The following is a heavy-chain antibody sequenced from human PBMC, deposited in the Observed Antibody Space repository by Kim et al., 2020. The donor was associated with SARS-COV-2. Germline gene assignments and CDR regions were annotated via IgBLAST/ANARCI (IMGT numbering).Heavy chain of an antibody. V-gene: IGHV4-31*03. CDR2: IYYSGST. CDR1: GGSISSGGYY. D-gene: IGHD2-2*01. CDR3: ARDIVVVPAHWFDP. Sequence: LRLSCTVSGGSISSGGYYWSWIRQHPGKGLEWIGYIYYSGSTYYNPSLKSRVTISVDTSKNQFSLKLSSVTAADTAVYYCARDIVVVPAHWFDPWGQGTLVTVSS. J-gene: IGHJ5*02.